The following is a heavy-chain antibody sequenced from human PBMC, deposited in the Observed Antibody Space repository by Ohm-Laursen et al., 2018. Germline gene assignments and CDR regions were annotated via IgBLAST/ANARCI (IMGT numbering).Heavy chain of an antibody. J-gene: IGHJ5*02. D-gene: IGHD2-8*01. CDR1: GFSLRTSGVS. CDR2: ISWDGDK. Sequence: TQTLTLTCTFSGFSLRTSGVSVGWIRQPPGKALEWLALISWDGDKRYSPSLKSRLTITKDTSKNQVVLTMTNMDSVDTATYYCAHTIRVMGRGGPFTWGQGTLVTVSS. CDR3: AHTIRVMGRGGPFT. V-gene: IGHV2-5*02.